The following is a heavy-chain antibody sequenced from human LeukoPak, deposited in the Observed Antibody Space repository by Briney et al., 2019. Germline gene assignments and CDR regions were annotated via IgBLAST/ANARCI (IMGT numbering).Heavy chain of an antibody. CDR1: GFTVSSNY. Sequence: PGGSLRLSCAASGFTVSSNYMSWVRQAPGKGLEWVSVIYSGGSTYYADSVKGRFTISRDNSKNTLYLQMNSLRAEDTAVYYCARDSSSWPTPGDYFDYWGQGTLVTVSS. CDR2: IYSGGST. V-gene: IGHV3-66*01. D-gene: IGHD6-13*01. CDR3: ARDSSSWPTPGDYFDY. J-gene: IGHJ4*02.